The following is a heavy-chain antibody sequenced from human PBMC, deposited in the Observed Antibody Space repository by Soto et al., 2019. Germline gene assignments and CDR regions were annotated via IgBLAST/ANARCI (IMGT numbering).Heavy chain of an antibody. J-gene: IGHJ5*02. CDR2: ISGSGGST. CDR3: AKDYRMVXTXPSXDP. CDR1: GFTFSSYA. Sequence: GSLRLSCAASGFTFSSYAMSWVRQAPGKGLEWVSAISGSGGSTYYADSVKGRFTISRDNSKNTLYLQMNSLRAEDTAVYYCAKDYRMVXTXPSXDPWGQGTLVTVXS. D-gene: IGHD2-21*02. V-gene: IGHV3-23*01.